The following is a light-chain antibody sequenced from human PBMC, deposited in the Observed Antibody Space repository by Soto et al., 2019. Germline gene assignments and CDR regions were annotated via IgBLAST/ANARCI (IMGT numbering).Light chain of an antibody. CDR3: MQALQTPRT. V-gene: IGKV2-28*01. CDR1: QSLLHSNGDTH. CDR2: LRS. Sequence: DIVMTQSPLSLPVTPGEPASISCRSSQSLLHSNGDTHLEWYLQKPGQSPQLLIYLRSLRAAGVPDRFSGGGSGTDFTLKIRRVEAEDVGVYYCMQALQTPRTFGQGTKVEIK. J-gene: IGKJ1*01.